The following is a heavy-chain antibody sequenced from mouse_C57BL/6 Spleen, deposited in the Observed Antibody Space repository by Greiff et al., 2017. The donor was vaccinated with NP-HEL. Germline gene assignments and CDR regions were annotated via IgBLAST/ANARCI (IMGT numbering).Heavy chain of an antibody. CDR2: IDPENGDT. Sequence: EVQLQQSGAELVRPGASVKLSCTASGFNIKDDYMHWVKQRPEQGLEWIGWIDPENGDTEYASKFQGKATITADTSSNTAYLQLSSLTSEDTAVYYCTGYDYDIWGQGTTLTVSS. J-gene: IGHJ2*01. V-gene: IGHV14-4*01. CDR3: TGYDYDI. D-gene: IGHD2-4*01. CDR1: GFNIKDDY.